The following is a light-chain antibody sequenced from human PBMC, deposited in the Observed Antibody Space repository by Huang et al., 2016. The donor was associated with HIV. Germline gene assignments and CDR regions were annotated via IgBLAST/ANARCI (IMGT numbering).Light chain of an antibody. CDR1: QSISTW. V-gene: IGKV1-5*03. CDR2: EAS. J-gene: IGKJ1*01. CDR3: QQYNSFPWT. Sequence: DIQMTQSSSTLSASVGDRVTIACRASQSISTWVAWYQQKPGRAPNLLIDEASTLESGVPARFSGGGSGTDFTLTIGSLQPDDFATYYCQQYNSFPWTFGQGTKVEV.